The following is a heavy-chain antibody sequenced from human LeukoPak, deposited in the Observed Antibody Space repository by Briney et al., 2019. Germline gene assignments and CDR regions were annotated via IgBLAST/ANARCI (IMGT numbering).Heavy chain of an antibody. CDR1: RFTFSSYE. CDR2: ISNTGTTI. J-gene: IGHJ4*02. D-gene: IGHD1-26*01. Sequence: GGSLRLSCAASRFTFSSYEMNWVRQAPGKGLEWVSYISNTGTTIYYADSVKGRFTISRDNAKNSLYLQMNSLRAEDTAAYYCARGGAADYWGQGTLVTASS. CDR3: ARGGAADY. V-gene: IGHV3-48*03.